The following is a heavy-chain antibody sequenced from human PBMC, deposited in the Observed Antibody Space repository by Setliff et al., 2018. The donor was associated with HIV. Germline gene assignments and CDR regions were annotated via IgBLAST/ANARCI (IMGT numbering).Heavy chain of an antibody. J-gene: IGHJ6*03. V-gene: IGHV3-21*01. CDR2: ISSSSSYI. CDR3: AVFGVVSYYYMDV. D-gene: IGHD3-3*01. CDR1: GLTLSTYS. Sequence: LRLSCAASGLTLSTYSMSWVRQAPGKGLEWVSSISSSSSYIYYADSVKGRFTISRDNAKNSLYLQMNSLRAGDTAVYYCAVFGVVSYYYMDVWGKGTTVTVSS.